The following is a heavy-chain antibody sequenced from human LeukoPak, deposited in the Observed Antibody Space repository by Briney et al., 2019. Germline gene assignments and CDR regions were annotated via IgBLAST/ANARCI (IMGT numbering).Heavy chain of an antibody. V-gene: IGHV3-30-3*01. J-gene: IGHJ6*02. Sequence: TGGSLRLSCAASGFTFSSYAMHWVRQAPGKGLEWVAVISFDGSKTYYADSMKGRCTISRDYSKNTLYLQMNSLRAEDTAAYYCARDRQPYYHYYGMDVWGQGTTVTVSS. CDR2: ISFDGSKT. CDR3: ARDRQPYYHYYGMDV. D-gene: IGHD6-6*01. CDR1: GFTFSSYA.